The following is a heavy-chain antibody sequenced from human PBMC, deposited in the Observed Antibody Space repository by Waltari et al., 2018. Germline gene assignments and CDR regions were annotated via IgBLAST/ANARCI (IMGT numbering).Heavy chain of an antibody. CDR3: VTDDPGLGLDV. Sequence: EVQLVESGGGLVQPGGSLRLSCAASGFTFNKYWMHWVRQDAGKGLMWVANINSDGRSTTYGDSVKGRFTITRDNARDTVYLQMTSLRAEDTAVYFCVTDDPGLGLDVWGQGTTVTVSS. CDR2: INSDGRST. V-gene: IGHV3-74*01. D-gene: IGHD7-27*01. J-gene: IGHJ6*02. CDR1: GFTFNKYW.